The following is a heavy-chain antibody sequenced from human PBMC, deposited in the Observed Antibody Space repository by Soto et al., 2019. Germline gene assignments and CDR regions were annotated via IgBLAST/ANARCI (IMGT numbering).Heavy chain of an antibody. CDR2: IIPIFGTA. V-gene: IGHV1-69*13. CDR1: GGTFSSYA. D-gene: IGHD2-2*02. J-gene: IGHJ6*02. CDR3: ARDEYCSSTSCYKGYGMDV. Sequence: SVKVSCKASGGTFSSYAISWVRQAPGQGLEWMGGIIPIFGTANYAQKFQGRVTITADESTSTAYMELSSLRSEDTAVYYCARDEYCSSTSCYKGYGMDVRGQGTTVTVSS.